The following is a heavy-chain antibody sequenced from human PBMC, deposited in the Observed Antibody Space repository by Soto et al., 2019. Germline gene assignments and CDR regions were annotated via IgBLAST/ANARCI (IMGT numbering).Heavy chain of an antibody. Sequence: SSGERRVWNVSRSWCARFHQKKKKGLEWMGIIYPGDSDTRYSPSFQGQVTISVDTSISTAYLQWSSLKASDTAMYYCAIRPDARIAVALYGMDVWGQATTVTV. CDR2: IYPGDSDT. CDR3: AIRPDARIAVALYGMDV. D-gene: IGHD6-19*01. CDR1: VWNVSRSW. V-gene: IGHV5-51*07. J-gene: IGHJ6*01.